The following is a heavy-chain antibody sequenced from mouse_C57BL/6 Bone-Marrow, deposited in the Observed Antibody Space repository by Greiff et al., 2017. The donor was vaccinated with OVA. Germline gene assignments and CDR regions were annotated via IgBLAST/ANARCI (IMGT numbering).Heavy chain of an antibody. V-gene: IGHV3-8*01. Sequence: EVQLQESGPGLAKPSQTLSLTCSVTGYSITSAYWNWIRKFPGNKLEYMGYISYSGSTYYNPSLKSRISITRDTSKNQYYLQLNSLTTEDTATYYCARWFLYAGYFEGYFDVWGTGTTVTVSS. CDR3: ARWFLYAGYFEGYFDV. CDR2: ISYSGST. D-gene: IGHD2-3*01. J-gene: IGHJ1*03. CDR1: GYSITSAY.